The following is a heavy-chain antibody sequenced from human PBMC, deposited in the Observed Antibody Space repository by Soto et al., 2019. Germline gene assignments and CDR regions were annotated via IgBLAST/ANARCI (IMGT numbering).Heavy chain of an antibody. CDR1: GLNFDDYA. Sequence: EVQLVESGGHLVQPGRSLRLSCAASGLNFDDYAMHWVRQVPGKGLEWVSGITWNGDNVAYADSVKGRFTISRDNAKSTLYLQMNSLRVEDTALYYCVKDGKCDFLQGDPFDHWGQGTLVTVSS. D-gene: IGHD2-21*02. CDR2: ITWNGDNV. V-gene: IGHV3-9*01. J-gene: IGHJ4*02. CDR3: VKDGKCDFLQGDPFDH.